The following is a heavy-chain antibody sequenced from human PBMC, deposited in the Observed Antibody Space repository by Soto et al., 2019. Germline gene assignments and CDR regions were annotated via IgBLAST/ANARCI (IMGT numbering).Heavy chain of an antibody. J-gene: IGHJ4*02. D-gene: IGHD7-27*01. CDR3: AREEKQLSRYWGDFDD. CDR1: DGSVNSGNYY. Sequence: SEALSRTCSVSDGSVNSGNYYWSWIRQPPGKGLEWIGHIYYIGTTDYNPSLKSRVTISVDTSKNQFSLKVTSVTAADTAVYFCAREEKQLSRYWGDFDDWGQGILVTVSS. V-gene: IGHV4-61*01. CDR2: IYYIGTT.